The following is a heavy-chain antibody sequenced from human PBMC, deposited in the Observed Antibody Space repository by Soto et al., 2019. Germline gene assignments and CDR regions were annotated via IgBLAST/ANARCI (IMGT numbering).Heavy chain of an antibody. Sequence: QVQLVESGGGVVQPGRSLRLSCAASGFTFSSYGMHWVRQAPGKGLEWVAVIWYDGSNKYYADSVKGRFTISRDNSKSTLYPQKSSLRAEDTAVDYWARDGAPTRTVTTDLRVDPWGQGTVVTVSS. J-gene: IGHJ5*02. V-gene: IGHV3-33*01. D-gene: IGHD4-17*01. CDR1: GFTFSSYG. CDR3: ARDGAPTRTVTTDLRVDP. CDR2: IWYDGSNK.